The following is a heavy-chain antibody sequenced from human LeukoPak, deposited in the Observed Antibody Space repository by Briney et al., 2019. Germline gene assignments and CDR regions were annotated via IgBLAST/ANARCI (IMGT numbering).Heavy chain of an antibody. CDR2: ISGSGGST. CDR1: GFTFSSYA. Sequence: PWGSLRLSCAASGFTFSSYAMSWVRQAPGKGLEWVSAISGSGGSTYYADSVKGRFTISRDNSKNTLYLQMNSLRAEDTAVYYCAEPEGGYYDIRPDWGQGTLVTVSS. V-gene: IGHV3-23*01. D-gene: IGHD3-22*01. J-gene: IGHJ1*01. CDR3: AEPEGGYYDIRPD.